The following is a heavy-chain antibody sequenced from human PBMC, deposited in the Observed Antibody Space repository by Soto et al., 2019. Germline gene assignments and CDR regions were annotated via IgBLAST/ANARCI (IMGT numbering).Heavy chain of an antibody. Sequence: QVQLVQSGAEVKKPGSSVKVSCEASGGTFSSYPINWVRQAPGQGLEWMGGIIPFFGTSNYAQKVKGRVTITANNSTSTAYMALRSLRSEDTAVYYCARVGHITNYGMAVWGQGPTVTVSS. CDR1: GGTFSSYP. CDR3: ARVGHITNYGMAV. V-gene: IGHV1-69*06. J-gene: IGHJ6*02. D-gene: IGHD1-26*01. CDR2: IIPFFGTS.